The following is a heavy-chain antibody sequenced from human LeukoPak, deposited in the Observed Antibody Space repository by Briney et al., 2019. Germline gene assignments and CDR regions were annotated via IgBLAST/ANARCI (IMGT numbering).Heavy chain of an antibody. J-gene: IGHJ4*02. Sequence: PGGSLRLSCAASGFTFSSYGMHWVRQAPGKGLEWVAVISYDGSNKYCADSVKGRFTISRDNSKNTLYLQMNSLRAEDTSVYYCAKDRVYSGYESYYFDYWGQGTLVTVSS. CDR3: AKDRVYSGYESYYFDY. V-gene: IGHV3-30*18. CDR1: GFTFSSYG. D-gene: IGHD5-12*01. CDR2: ISYDGSNK.